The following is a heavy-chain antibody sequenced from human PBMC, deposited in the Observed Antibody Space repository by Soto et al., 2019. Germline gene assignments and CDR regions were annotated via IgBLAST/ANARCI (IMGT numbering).Heavy chain of an antibody. Sequence: PSETLSLTCSVSGDSISTEGYYWSWIRQHPGKGLEWIGYIYYSGLTSYNPSLKSRVTISRATSKNQFYLKLSSVTAADTAVYYCARSRSYYVEDFQKWGQGTLVT. CDR1: GDSISTEGYY. CDR3: ARSRSYYVEDFQK. V-gene: IGHV4-31*03. J-gene: IGHJ1*01. D-gene: IGHD1-26*01. CDR2: IYYSGLT.